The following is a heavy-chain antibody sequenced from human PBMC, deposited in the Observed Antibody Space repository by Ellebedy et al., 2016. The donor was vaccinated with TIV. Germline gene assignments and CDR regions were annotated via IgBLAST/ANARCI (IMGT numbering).Heavy chain of an antibody. CDR2: ISAYNGNT. D-gene: IGHD3-22*01. CDR1: GYTFTSYG. V-gene: IGHV1-18*01. CDR3: ARDEKDYDSSGYYYWFDP. Sequence: ASVKVSXKASGYTFTSYGISWVRQAPGQGLEWMGWISAYNGNTNYAQKLQGRVTMTTDTSTSTAYMELRSLRSDDTAVYYCARDEKDYDSSGYYYWFDPWGQGTLVTVSS. J-gene: IGHJ5*02.